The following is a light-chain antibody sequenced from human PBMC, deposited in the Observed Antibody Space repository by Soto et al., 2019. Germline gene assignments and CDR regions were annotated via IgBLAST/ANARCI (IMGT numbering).Light chain of an antibody. CDR1: SSDVGSYNL. CDR2: EGS. CDR3: CSYAGSSTPV. Sequence: QSALTQPASVSGSPGQSITISCTGTSSDVGSYNLVSWYQQHPGKAPKLMIYEGSKGPSGVSNRFSGSKSGNTASLTISGLQAEDEADYYCCSYAGSSTPVFGGGTQLTVL. J-gene: IGLJ7*01. V-gene: IGLV2-23*01.